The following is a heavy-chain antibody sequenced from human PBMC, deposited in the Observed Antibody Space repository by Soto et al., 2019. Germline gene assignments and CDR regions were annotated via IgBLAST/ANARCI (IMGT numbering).Heavy chain of an antibody. V-gene: IGHV3-48*01. J-gene: IGHJ5*02. D-gene: IGHD2-15*01. CDR1: GFTFSSYS. Sequence: DVQLVESGGGFVQPGGSLRLSCAASGFTFSSYSMNWVRRTPGKGLEWVSYISDGSTTILYADSVKGRFTISRDNAKNSLYLQMNSLRAEDTAVYFCTRVFRYCSGHNCYSGVPLASWGQGNLATVFS. CDR3: TRVFRYCSGHNCYSGVPLAS. CDR2: ISDGSTTI.